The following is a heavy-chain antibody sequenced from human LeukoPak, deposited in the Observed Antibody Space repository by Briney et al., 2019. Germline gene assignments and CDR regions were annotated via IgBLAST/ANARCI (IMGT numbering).Heavy chain of an antibody. CDR1: GGPNSSYY. D-gene: IGHD3-22*01. CDR3: ARARYYYDNSVYPAVRFDF. CDR2: IFYNGST. J-gene: IGHJ4*02. V-gene: IGHV4-59*01. Sequence: SETLSLTCTVSGGPNSSYYWSWIRQPPGKELEWIGYIFYNGSTNYSPSLKSRVTISVDTSQNQFSLKLTSVTAADTAVYYCARARYYYDNSVYPAVRFDFWGQGILVTVS.